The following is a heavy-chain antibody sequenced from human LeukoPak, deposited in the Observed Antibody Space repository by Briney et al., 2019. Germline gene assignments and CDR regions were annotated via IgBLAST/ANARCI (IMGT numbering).Heavy chain of an antibody. CDR1: AFTFSNYG. CDR2: ISGSGGST. Sequence: GGSLRLSCAASAFTFSNYGMSWVRQAPGKGLEWVSTISGSGGSTYYADSVKGRFTISRDNSKNTLYLQMNSLRAEDTAVYYCAKGPYAGTFSGFDYWGQGTLVTVS. V-gene: IGHV3-23*01. J-gene: IGHJ4*02. CDR3: AKGPYAGTFSGFDY. D-gene: IGHD6-13*01.